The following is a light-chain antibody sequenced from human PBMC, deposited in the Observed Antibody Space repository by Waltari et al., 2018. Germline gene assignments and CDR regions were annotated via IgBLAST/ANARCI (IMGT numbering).Light chain of an antibody. Sequence: EIVLTQSPGTPSLSPGVGATLSCWASQSVGSSYLAWFQQKPGQAPRLLIYAVSSRATGVPDRFSGSGSGTDFTLTINRLEPEDSAVYYCQQYGSPPYTFGQGTKLEI. CDR2: AVS. CDR3: QQYGSPPYT. CDR1: QSVGSSY. J-gene: IGKJ2*01. V-gene: IGKV3-20*01.